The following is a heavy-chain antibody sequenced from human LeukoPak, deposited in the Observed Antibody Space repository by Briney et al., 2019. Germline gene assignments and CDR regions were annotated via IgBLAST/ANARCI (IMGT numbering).Heavy chain of an antibody. CDR1: ELTISNYW. CDR3: ARIDNWNDGGY. Sequence: GGSLRLSCVGSELTISNYWMHWVRQAPGTGLMWVSRIHPDGRITAYADSVKGRFTISRDNARNTLFLQMNSLRAEDTAVYYCARIDNWNDGGYWGQGTLVTVSS. J-gene: IGHJ4*02. CDR2: IHPDGRIT. V-gene: IGHV3-74*03. D-gene: IGHD1-20*01.